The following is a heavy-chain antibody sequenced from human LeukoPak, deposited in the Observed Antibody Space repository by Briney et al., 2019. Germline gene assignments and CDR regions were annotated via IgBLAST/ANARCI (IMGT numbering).Heavy chain of an antibody. J-gene: IGHJ4*02. D-gene: IGHD5-12*01. Sequence: ASVKVSCKASGYTFTSYDINWVRQAPGQGLEWMGWMNPNSGNTGYAQKFQGRVTMTRNTSISTAYMGLSSLRSEDTAVYYCARGQRGYSGYEFDYWGQGTLVTVSS. V-gene: IGHV1-8*01. CDR3: ARGQRGYSGYEFDY. CDR1: GYTFTSYD. CDR2: MNPNSGNT.